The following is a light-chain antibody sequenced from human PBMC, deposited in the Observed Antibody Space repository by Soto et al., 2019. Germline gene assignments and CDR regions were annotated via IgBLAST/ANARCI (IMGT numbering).Light chain of an antibody. V-gene: IGLV2-14*01. CDR1: SSDVGAYNY. Sequence: QSALIQPASVSGSPGQSITISCTGTSSDVGAYNYVSWYQQHPGKAPKLMIYEVSNRPSGVSNRFSGSKSGNTASLTISGLHAEDEADYYCSSYTSSSTPWVFGGGTKLTVL. J-gene: IGLJ2*01. CDR2: EVS. CDR3: SSYTSSSTPWV.